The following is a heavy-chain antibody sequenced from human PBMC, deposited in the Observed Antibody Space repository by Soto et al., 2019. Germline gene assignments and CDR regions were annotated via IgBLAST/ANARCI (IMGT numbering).Heavy chain of an antibody. J-gene: IGHJ4*02. CDR2: ISTYTGNT. D-gene: IGHD2-15*01. CDR1: GYTFNTYG. Sequence: QVQLVQSGAEVRKPGASVKVSCKASGYTFNTYGISWVRQAPGQGLEWMGWISTYTGNTDYAQSLQGRVTMTTDTSSSTAYMELRSLRPDDTALYYCARDFTIGSAATVGGYWGQGTQVTVSS. CDR3: ARDFTIGSAATVGGY. V-gene: IGHV1-18*01.